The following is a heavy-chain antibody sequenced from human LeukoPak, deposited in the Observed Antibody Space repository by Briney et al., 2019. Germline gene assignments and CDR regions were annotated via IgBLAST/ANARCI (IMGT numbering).Heavy chain of an antibody. Sequence: GESLKISCKGSGYSFTSYWIGWVRQMPGKGLEWMGIIYPGDSDTRYSPSFQGQVTISADKSISTAYLQWSSLKASDTAMYYCARVVRSTDYDYVWGSYRYSAFDTWGQGTMVTVSS. CDR2: IYPGDSDT. J-gene: IGHJ3*02. D-gene: IGHD3-16*02. CDR1: GYSFTSYW. CDR3: ARVVRSTDYDYVWGSYRYSAFDT. V-gene: IGHV5-51*01.